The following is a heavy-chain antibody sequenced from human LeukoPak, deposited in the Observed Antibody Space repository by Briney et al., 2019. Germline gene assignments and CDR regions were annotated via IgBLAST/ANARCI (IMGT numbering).Heavy chain of an antibody. D-gene: IGHD3-22*01. CDR3: ARAPSDSSGYSSYYYYMDV. J-gene: IGHJ6*03. CDR2: IYYTGST. V-gene: IGHV4-39*07. CDR1: GDFISSRSHY. Sequence: SETLSLTCTVSGDFISSRSHYWGWIRQPPGKGLQWIGTIYYTGSTYYNPSLKSRVTMSVDTSKNQFSLKLSSVTAADTAVYYCARAPSDSSGYSSYYYYMDVWGKGTTVTVSS.